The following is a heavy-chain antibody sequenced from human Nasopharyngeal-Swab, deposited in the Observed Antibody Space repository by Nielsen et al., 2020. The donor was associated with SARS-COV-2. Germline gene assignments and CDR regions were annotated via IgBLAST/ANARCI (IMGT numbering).Heavy chain of an antibody. J-gene: IGHJ4*02. CDR1: GGSISSSSYY. Sequence: SETVSLTCTVSGGSISSSSYYWGWIRQHPGKGLVWIGSIYYSGSTYYNPSLKSRVTISVDTSKNQFSLKLSYVTAADTAVYYCATTGGIITYYDILTGYFDFDYWGQGTLVTVSS. V-gene: IGHV4-39*01. D-gene: IGHD3-9*01. CDR2: IYYSGST. CDR3: ATTGGIITYYDILTGYFDFDY.